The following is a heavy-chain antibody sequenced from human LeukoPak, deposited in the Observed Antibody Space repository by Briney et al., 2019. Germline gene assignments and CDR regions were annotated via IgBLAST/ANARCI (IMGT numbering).Heavy chain of an antibody. J-gene: IGHJ6*03. CDR3: ARGIWFGEGYFFYMDV. CDR2: ISSSSSTI. V-gene: IGHV3-48*01. Sequence: GGSLRLSCAASGFTFSSYSMNWVRQAPGKGLEWVSYISSSSSTIYYADSVKGRFTISRDNAKNSPYVQMYSLRAEDTAVYYCARGIWFGEGYFFYMDVWGKGTTVTISS. CDR1: GFTFSSYS. D-gene: IGHD3-10*01.